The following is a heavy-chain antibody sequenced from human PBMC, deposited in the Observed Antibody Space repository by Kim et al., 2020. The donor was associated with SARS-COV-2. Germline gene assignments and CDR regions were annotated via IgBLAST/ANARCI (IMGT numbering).Heavy chain of an antibody. CDR3: TTGLKGWDRGYFDL. D-gene: IGHD6-19*01. Sequence: AAPVKGRFTISRDDSKNTLYLQMNSLKTEDTAVYYCTTGLKGWDRGYFDLWGRGTLVTVSS. J-gene: IGHJ2*01. V-gene: IGHV3-15*01.